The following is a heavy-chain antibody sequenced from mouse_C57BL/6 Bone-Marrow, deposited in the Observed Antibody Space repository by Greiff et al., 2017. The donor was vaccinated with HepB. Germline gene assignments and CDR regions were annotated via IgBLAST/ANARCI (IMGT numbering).Heavy chain of an antibody. CDR1: GYTFTDYN. Sequence: VQLQQSGPELVKPGASVKMSCKASGYTFTDYNMHWVKQSHGKSLEWIGYINPNNGGTSYNQKFKGKATLTVNKSYSTAYMELRSLTSEDSAVYYCARDGYYGAWFAYWGQGTLVTVSA. J-gene: IGHJ3*01. D-gene: IGHD2-3*01. CDR2: INPNNGGT. V-gene: IGHV1-22*01. CDR3: ARDGYYGAWFAY.